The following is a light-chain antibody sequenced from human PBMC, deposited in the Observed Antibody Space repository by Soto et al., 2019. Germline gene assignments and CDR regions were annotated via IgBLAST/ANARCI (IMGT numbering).Light chain of an antibody. CDR2: GAS. Sequence: EIVLTQSPRTLSLSPGERVTLSCRASQSVSSNYLAWYQQKPGQAPRLLIYGASSRATGIPDRFSGSGSGTEFTLTISRLEPEDFAVYYCQQYVSSPYTFGQGTKLEIK. CDR3: QQYVSSPYT. CDR1: QSVSSNY. V-gene: IGKV3-20*01. J-gene: IGKJ2*01.